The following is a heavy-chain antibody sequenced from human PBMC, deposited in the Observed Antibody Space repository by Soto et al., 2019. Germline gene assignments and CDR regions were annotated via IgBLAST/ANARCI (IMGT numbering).Heavy chain of an antibody. D-gene: IGHD3-10*01. CDR2: IYYSGST. Sequence: QLQLQESGPGLVKPSETLSLTCTVSGGSISSTYYYWGWIRQPPGKGLEWIASIYYSGSTYYNPSLKSRVTISVDTSKNHFSLKLTSVTAADTAVYYCARLPKIYGSGTYQSFDLWGRGTLVTVSS. J-gene: IGHJ2*01. V-gene: IGHV4-39*02. CDR3: ARLPKIYGSGTYQSFDL. CDR1: GGSISSTYYY.